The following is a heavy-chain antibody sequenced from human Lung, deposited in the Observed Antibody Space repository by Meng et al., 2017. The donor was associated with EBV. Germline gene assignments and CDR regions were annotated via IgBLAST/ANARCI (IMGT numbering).Heavy chain of an antibody. V-gene: IGHV4-39*07. D-gene: IGHD2-21*02. CDR3: VRDQGGGDFAEYFQH. CDR2: IDYSGTT. CDR1: GASLTSSTAH. Sequence: QLHGAGPGLVKPSETLSLTCRVSGASLTSSTAHWGWIRQPPGKGLEWIGSIDYSGTTYDNPSLRSRAITSVDKSKNQVSLKLSSVTAADTAVYYCVRDQGGGDFAEYFQHWGQGTLVTVSS. J-gene: IGHJ1*01.